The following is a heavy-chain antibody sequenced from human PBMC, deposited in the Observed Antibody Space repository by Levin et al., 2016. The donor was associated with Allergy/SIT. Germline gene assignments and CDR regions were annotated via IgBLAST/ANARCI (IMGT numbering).Heavy chain of an antibody. V-gene: IGHV1-2*02. D-gene: IGHD2-2*01. J-gene: IGHJ6*02. CDR2: INPNSGGT. Sequence: ASVKVSCKASGYTFTGYYIHWVRQAPGQGLEWMGWINPNSGGTDYAQKFQGRVIMTKDTSISTAYMELSRLRSDDTAVYYCARQNCKSSNCPYYSGMDVWGRGTTVTVSS. CDR1: GYTFTGYY. CDR3: ARQNCKSSNCPYYSGMDV.